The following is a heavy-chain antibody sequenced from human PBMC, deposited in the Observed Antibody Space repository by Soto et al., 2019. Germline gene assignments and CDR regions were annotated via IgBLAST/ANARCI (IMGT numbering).Heavy chain of an antibody. J-gene: IGHJ4*02. Sequence: EVQLVESGGGVVQPGGSLRLSCTASGFTFNTHWMHWVRQAPGKGLVWVSRIYFDGITTNYADSVKGRLTVSRDNAKNTVYLHVNPLRDEDTAVYYCARGAAMGVDYWGQGTLVTVSS. V-gene: IGHV3-74*01. CDR2: IYFDGITT. D-gene: IGHD1-26*01. CDR3: ARGAAMGVDY. CDR1: GFTFNTHW.